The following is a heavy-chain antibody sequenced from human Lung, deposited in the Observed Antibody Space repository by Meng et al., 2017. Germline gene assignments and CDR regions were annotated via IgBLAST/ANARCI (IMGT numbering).Heavy chain of an antibody. CDR2: IYHSGRT. Sequence: QVQVQEAGPGLVKPSGTLSLTCAVFGGSISSRNWWSWVRQSPGKGLEWIGEIYHSGRTNYNPSLESRVTISLDKSQNHFSLKVKSVTAADTAVYYCVRGGQDQAYYDFWSGPFDPWGQGTLVTVSS. J-gene: IGHJ5*02. CDR1: GGSISSRNW. V-gene: IGHV4-4*02. D-gene: IGHD3-3*01. CDR3: VRGGQDQAYYDFWSGPFDP.